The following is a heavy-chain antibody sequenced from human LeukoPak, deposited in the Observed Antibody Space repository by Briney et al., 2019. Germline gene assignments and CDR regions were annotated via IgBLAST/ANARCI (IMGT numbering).Heavy chain of an antibody. V-gene: IGHV3-30*02. J-gene: IGHJ3*02. CDR3: AKDCPVLLWFGEGQNAFDI. D-gene: IGHD3-10*01. CDR1: GFTFSSYG. CDR2: IRYDGSNK. Sequence: GGSLRLSCAASGFTFSSYGMHWVRQAPGKGLEWVAFIRYDGSNKYYADSVKGRFTISRDNSKNTLYLQMNSLRAEDTAVYYCAKDCPVLLWFGEGQNAFDIWGQGTMVAVSS.